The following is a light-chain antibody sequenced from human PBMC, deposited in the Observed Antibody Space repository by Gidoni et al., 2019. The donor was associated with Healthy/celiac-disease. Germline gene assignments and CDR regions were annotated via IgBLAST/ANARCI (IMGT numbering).Light chain of an antibody. CDR2: DAS. V-gene: IGKV3-11*01. CDR1: QSVSSY. CDR3: QQRSNWPRGVT. Sequence: ELVLTQSPATLSLSPGERATLSCRASQSVSSYLAWYQQKPGQAPRLLIYDASNRATGIPARFSGSGSGTDFTLTISSLEPEDFAVYYCQQRSNWPRGVTFXPXTKVDIK. J-gene: IGKJ3*01.